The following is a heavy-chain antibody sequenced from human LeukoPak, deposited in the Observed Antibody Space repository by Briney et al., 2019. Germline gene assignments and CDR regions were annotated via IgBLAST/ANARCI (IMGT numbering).Heavy chain of an antibody. D-gene: IGHD3-10*01. Sequence: SETLSLTCTVSGASISSSRYYWGWIRQPPGKGLEWIGSISYSGTTYHNPSLKSRITISVDTSKNQFSLKLSSVTAADTAVYYCARVPRGALHYFDYWGQGTLVTVSS. J-gene: IGHJ4*02. V-gene: IGHV4-39*07. CDR1: GASISSSRYY. CDR2: ISYSGTT. CDR3: ARVPRGALHYFDY.